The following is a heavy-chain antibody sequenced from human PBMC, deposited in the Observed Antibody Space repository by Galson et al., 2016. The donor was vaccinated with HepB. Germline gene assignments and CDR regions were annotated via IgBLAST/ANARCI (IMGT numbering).Heavy chain of an antibody. CDR1: GASISSSRSY. CDR2: IHYSGST. Sequence: SETLSLTCSVSGASISSSRSYWGWIRQSPGKGLEHIGSIHYSGSTYYNPSLESRVTISVYTSKNQFSLKLTSVTAADTAVYYCARHVRPGSYPHWFDPWGLGTLVTVSS. CDR3: ARHVRPGSYPHWFDP. D-gene: IGHD3-10*01. J-gene: IGHJ5*02. V-gene: IGHV4-39*01.